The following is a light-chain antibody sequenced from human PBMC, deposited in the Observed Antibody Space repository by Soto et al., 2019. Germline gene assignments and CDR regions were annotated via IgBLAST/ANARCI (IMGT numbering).Light chain of an antibody. CDR3: SPYTSSSFVV. Sequence: QSALTQPASVSGSPGQSITISCTGTSSDVGGYNYVSWYQQHPGKAPKLMIYEVSNRPSGVSNRFSGSKSGNTASLTISGLQAEDEADYYCSPYTSSSFVVFGGGTK. V-gene: IGLV2-14*01. CDR2: EVS. CDR1: SSDVGGYNY. J-gene: IGLJ2*01.